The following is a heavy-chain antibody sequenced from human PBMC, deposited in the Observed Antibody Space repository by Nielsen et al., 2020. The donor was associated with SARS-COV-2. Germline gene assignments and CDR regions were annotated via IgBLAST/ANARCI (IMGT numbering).Heavy chain of an antibody. D-gene: IGHD3-22*01. J-gene: IGHJ6*02. CDR3: AGERVGGYHPPQYYYTMDL. V-gene: IGHV3-7*04. CDR1: GFSFGIYS. Sequence: GESLKISCAASGFSFGIYSMSWVLQAPGKGLEWVANIMQDGSEKYYVDSVKGRFSISRDNAKNSLYLQMNSLRAEDTAVYYCAGERVGGYHPPQYYYTMDLWGQGTTVIVSS. CDR2: IMQDGSEK.